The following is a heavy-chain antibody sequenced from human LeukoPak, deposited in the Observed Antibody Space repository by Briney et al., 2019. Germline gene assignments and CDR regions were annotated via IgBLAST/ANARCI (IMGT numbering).Heavy chain of an antibody. J-gene: IGHJ1*01. CDR2: MNPNSGNT. CDR1: GYTFTSYD. Sequence: GASVKVSCKASGYTFTSYDINWVRQATGQRLEWMGWMNPNSGNTGYAQKFQGRVTITRNTSISTAYMELSSLRSEDTAVYYCAARYYDSSGYYYFQHWGQGTLVTVSS. D-gene: IGHD3-22*01. CDR3: AARYYDSSGYYYFQH. V-gene: IGHV1-8*03.